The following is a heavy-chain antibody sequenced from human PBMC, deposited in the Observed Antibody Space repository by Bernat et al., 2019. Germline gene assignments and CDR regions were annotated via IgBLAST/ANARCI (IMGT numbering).Heavy chain of an antibody. Sequence: EVQLVESGGGLVQPGGSLRLSCAASGFTFSSYDMHWVRQATGKGLEWVSAIGTAGDTYYPGSVKGRFTISRDNSKNTLYLQMNSLRAEDTAVYYCAKLFVEAMADVWGQGTTVTVSS. CDR2: IGTAGDT. CDR1: GFTFSSYD. V-gene: IGHV3-13*04. CDR3: AKLFVEAMADV. J-gene: IGHJ6*02. D-gene: IGHD5-18*01.